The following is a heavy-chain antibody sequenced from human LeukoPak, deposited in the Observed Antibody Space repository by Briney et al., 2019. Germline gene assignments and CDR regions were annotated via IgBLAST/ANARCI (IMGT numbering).Heavy chain of an antibody. Sequence: GRSLRLSCAASGFTFSSYGMHWVRQAPGKGLEWVAVIWYDGSNKYYADSMKGRFTISRDNSKNTLYLQMNSLRAEDTAVYYCAKDLDTATEFDYWGQGTLVTVSS. J-gene: IGHJ4*02. CDR1: GFTFSSYG. CDR3: AKDLDTATEFDY. CDR2: IWYDGSNK. V-gene: IGHV3-33*06. D-gene: IGHD5-18*01.